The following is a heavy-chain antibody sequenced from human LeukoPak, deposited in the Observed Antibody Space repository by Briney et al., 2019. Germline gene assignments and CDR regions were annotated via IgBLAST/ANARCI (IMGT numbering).Heavy chain of an antibody. CDR3: AKEGVGYDILTGYYEGYYFDY. D-gene: IGHD3-9*01. J-gene: IGHJ4*02. CDR2: ISGSGGST. CDR1: GFTFSSYA. V-gene: IGHV3-23*01. Sequence: VQPGGSLRLSCAASGFTFSSYAMSWVRPAPGKGLEWVSAISGSGGSTYYADSVKGRFTISRDNSKNTLYLQMNSLRAEDTAVYYCAKEGVGYDILTGYYEGYYFDYWGQGTLVTVSS.